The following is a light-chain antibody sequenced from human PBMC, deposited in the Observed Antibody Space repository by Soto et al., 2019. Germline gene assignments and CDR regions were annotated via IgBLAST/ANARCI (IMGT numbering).Light chain of an antibody. V-gene: IGKV4-1*01. CDR3: QHYYTTPYT. CDR1: RSILYSSNNKNY. CDR2: WAS. J-gene: IGKJ2*01. Sequence: DIVMTQSPDSLAVSLGERATINCKSSRSILYSSNNKNYLAWYQQKPGQPPKLLIYWASTRESGVPDRFSGSGSGSDFNLTISSLQAEDVAVYYCQHYYTTPYTFGQGTKLEIK.